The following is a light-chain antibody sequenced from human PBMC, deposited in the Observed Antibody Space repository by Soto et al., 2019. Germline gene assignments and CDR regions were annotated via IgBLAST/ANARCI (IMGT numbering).Light chain of an antibody. CDR2: EGS. J-gene: IGLJ3*02. V-gene: IGLV2-23*01. Sequence: QSPLTQPASVSGSPGQSITISCTGTSTDVGIYNLVSWCQQHPGKAPKLMIYEGSKRPSGVSNRFSGSKSGNTASLTISGLQAEDEADYYCCSYAGSSTWVFGGGTKLTVL. CDR1: STDVGIYNL. CDR3: CSYAGSSTWV.